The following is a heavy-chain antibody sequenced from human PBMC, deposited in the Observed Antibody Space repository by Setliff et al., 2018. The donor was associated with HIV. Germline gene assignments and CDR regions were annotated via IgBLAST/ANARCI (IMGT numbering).Heavy chain of an antibody. Sequence: ASVKVSCKVSGYTLTELSMHWVRQAPGKGLEWMGWISPDNGDTNIPRRFRGRVTMTRDTSINTAYMELSGLRSDDTAVYYCARQLSNSLECWGQGTPVTVSS. J-gene: IGHJ4*02. CDR2: ISPDNGDT. CDR1: GYTLTELS. D-gene: IGHD1-1*01. CDR3: ARQLSNSLEC. V-gene: IGHV1-2*02.